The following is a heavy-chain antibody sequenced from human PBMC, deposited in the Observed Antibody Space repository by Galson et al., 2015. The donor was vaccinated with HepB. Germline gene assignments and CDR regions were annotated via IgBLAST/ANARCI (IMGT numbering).Heavy chain of an antibody. CDR1: GFTFSDHY. D-gene: IGHD3-10*02. J-gene: IGHJ5*02. V-gene: IGHV3-72*01. Sequence: SLRLSCAASGFTFSDHYMNWVRQAPGKGLEWVGRTRKKGNTYTTEYAASVKDRFIISRDDSKNSLYLQMNSLKTKDTAMYYCARERGIGLTHSDVRWFDPWGQGTLVTVSS. CDR2: TRKKGNTYTT. CDR3: ARERGIGLTHSDVRWFDP.